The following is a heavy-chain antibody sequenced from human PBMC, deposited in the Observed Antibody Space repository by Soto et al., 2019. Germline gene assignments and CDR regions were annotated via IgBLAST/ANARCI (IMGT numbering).Heavy chain of an antibody. J-gene: IGHJ4*02. D-gene: IGHD5-18*01. CDR3: SRGILV. CDR1: GGSINSGGYC. CDR2: ISYGGST. Sequence: QVQLQESGPGLVKPSQTLSLTCTVSGGSINSGGYCWSWIRQHPGKGMDWIGCISYGGSTSYNPSLKSRVTISVDTSKNQFSLKLPSVTAADTAVYYCSRGILVWGQGALITVSS. V-gene: IGHV4-31*03.